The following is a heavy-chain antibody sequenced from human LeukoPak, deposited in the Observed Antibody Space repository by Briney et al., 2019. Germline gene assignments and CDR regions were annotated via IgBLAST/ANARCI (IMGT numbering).Heavy chain of an antibody. V-gene: IGHV3-21*01. J-gene: IGHJ4*02. CDR2: ISSTSNYI. D-gene: IGHD3-10*01. CDR3: ARVLDPTIAFDY. CDR1: GFNFNTYS. Sequence: GGSLRLSCAVSGFNFNTYSMNWVRQAPGKGPEWVSSISSTSNYIYYAESVKGRITISRDNAKKSLYLQMNSLRAEDTAVYYCARVLDPTIAFDYWGQGTLVTVSS.